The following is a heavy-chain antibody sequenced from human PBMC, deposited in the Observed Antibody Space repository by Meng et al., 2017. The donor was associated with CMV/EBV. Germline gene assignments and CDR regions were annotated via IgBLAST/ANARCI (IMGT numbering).Heavy chain of an antibody. J-gene: IGHJ4*02. CDR2: INHSGST. CDR1: GGSFSGYY. V-gene: IGHV4-34*01. Sequence: VQLQQGGAGLLKPSGTPSRTCAVYGGSFSGYYWSWIRQPPGKGLELIGEINHSGSTNYNPSLKSRVTISVDTSKNQFSLKLSSVTAADTAVYYCARESMVRGEDWGQGTLVTVSS. D-gene: IGHD3-10*01. CDR3: ARESMVRGED.